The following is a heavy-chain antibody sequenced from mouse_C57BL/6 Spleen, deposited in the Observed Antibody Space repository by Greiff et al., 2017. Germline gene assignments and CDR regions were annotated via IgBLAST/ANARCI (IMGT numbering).Heavy chain of an antibody. CDR1: GYTFTSYW. CDR3: ARSLAFITTVPVYFDY. Sequence: QVQLQQPGAELVMPGASVKLSCKASGYTFTSYWMHWVKQRPGQGLEWIGEIDPSDSYTNYNQKFKGKSTLTGDKSSSTAYMQLSSLTSGDSAVEYCARSLAFITTVPVYFDYWGQGTTLTVSS. CDR2: IDPSDSYT. D-gene: IGHD1-1*01. V-gene: IGHV1-69*01. J-gene: IGHJ2*01.